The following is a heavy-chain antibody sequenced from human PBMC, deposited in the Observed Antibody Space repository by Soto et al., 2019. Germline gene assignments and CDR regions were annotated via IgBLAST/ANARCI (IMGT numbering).Heavy chain of an antibody. V-gene: IGHV3-23*01. J-gene: IGHJ4*02. Sequence: EVQLLESGGGLVQPGGSLRLSCAASGFTFSNYAVTWFRQSPGKGLEWVSTISGSGGSTYYADSVKGRFTISRDNSKNTLYLQMNSLIAEDTAVYYCAKEQGSSWYEIDFWGQGTLVTVSS. CDR2: ISGSGGST. CDR3: AKEQGSSWYEIDF. CDR1: GFTFSNYA. D-gene: IGHD6-13*01.